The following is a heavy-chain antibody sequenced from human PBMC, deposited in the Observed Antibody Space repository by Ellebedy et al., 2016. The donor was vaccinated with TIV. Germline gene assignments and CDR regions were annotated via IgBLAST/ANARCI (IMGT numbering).Heavy chain of an antibody. J-gene: IGHJ4*02. V-gene: IGHV1-69*13. Sequence: ASVKVSCKASGGTFSSYAISWVRQAPGQGLEWMGGIIPIFGTANYAQKFQGRVTITADESTSTAYMELSSLRSEDTAVYYCARERSGGGYDCFDYWGQGTLVTVSS. CDR2: IIPIFGTA. D-gene: IGHD5-12*01. CDR3: ARERSGGGYDCFDY. CDR1: GGTFSSYA.